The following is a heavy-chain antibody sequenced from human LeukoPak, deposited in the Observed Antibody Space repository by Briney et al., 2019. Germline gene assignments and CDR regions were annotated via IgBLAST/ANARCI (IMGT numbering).Heavy chain of an antibody. CDR3: AAGKYYYDSSGYYYKRAVSGYFDL. CDR2: IYYSGST. V-gene: IGHV4-30-4*02. D-gene: IGHD3-22*01. CDR1: GGSISSGDYY. J-gene: IGHJ2*01. Sequence: SETLSLTCTVSGGSISSGDYYWSWIRQPPGKGPEWIGYIYYSGSTSYNPSLKSRVTISVDTSKNQFSLKLSSVTAADTAVYYCAAGKYYYDSSGYYYKRAVSGYFDLWGRGTLVTVSS.